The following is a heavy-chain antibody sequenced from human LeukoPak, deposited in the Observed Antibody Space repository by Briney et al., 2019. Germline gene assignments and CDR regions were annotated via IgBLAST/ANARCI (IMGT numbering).Heavy chain of an antibody. V-gene: IGHV3-48*03. D-gene: IGHD6-19*01. J-gene: IGHJ4*02. CDR1: EFTFSSYE. Sequence: GGSLRLSCAASEFTFSSYEMNWVRQAPGKGLEWVSYISSSGSTIYYADSVKGRFTISGDNAKNSLFLQMNSLRVEDTALYYCARGPHPYTSGWYHFDYWGQGTLVTVSS. CDR3: ARGPHPYTSGWYHFDY. CDR2: ISSSGSTI.